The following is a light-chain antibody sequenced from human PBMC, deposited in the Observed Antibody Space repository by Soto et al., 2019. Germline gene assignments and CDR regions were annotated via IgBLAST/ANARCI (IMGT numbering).Light chain of an antibody. Sequence: DIQMTQSPSSLSASVGDRVTITCRASQSISKYLSWFQQKPGKAPKLLIYATSSLQSGVPSRFSGSGSGTAFTLTISSLQPEDFATYYCQQSDSTPPWTFGQGTKVEIK. V-gene: IGKV1-39*01. CDR3: QQSDSTPPWT. CDR1: QSISKY. J-gene: IGKJ1*01. CDR2: ATS.